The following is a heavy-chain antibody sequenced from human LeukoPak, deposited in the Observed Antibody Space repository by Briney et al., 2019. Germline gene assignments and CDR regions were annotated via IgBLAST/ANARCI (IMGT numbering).Heavy chain of an antibody. D-gene: IGHD4-17*01. Sequence: GGSLRLSCAASGFTFSSYAMSWVRQAPGKGVEGVSAISGRGGSTYYADSVKGRFTISRDNSKNTLYLQIDSERAEDTAAYYCAKDHYGASPGTFDYWGQGTLVTVSS. J-gene: IGHJ4*02. CDR1: GFTFSSYA. V-gene: IGHV3-23*01. CDR2: ISGRGGST. CDR3: AKDHYGASPGTFDY.